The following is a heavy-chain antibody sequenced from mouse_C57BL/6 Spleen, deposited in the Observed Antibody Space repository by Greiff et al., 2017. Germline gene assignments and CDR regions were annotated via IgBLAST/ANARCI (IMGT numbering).Heavy chain of an antibody. CDR1: GYTFTDYE. V-gene: IGHV1-15*01. CDR3: TRSDSSGPVLFDY. Sequence: QVQLKESGAELVRPGASVTLSCKASGYTFTDYEMHWVKQTPVHGLEWIGAIDPETGGTAYNQKFKGKAILTADKSSSTAYMELRSLTSEDSAVYYCTRSDSSGPVLFDYWGQGTTLTVSS. D-gene: IGHD3-2*02. CDR2: IDPETGGT. J-gene: IGHJ2*01.